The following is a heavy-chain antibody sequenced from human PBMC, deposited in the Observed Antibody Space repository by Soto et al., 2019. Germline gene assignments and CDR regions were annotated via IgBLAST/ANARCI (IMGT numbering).Heavy chain of an antibody. CDR2: IHYTGST. Sequence: SEKLPLPCTVSGGTIKRGDYYWCWVRQAPGKGLESIGYIHYTGSTSYNPSLKSRVTISIDMSKNQFSLNLKSVTAADTAVYYWSGAGGNFSLWDYWGQGTYVTVSS. J-gene: IGHJ4*02. CDR3: SGAGGNFSLWDY. V-gene: IGHV4-30-4*01. CDR1: GGTIKRGDYY. D-gene: IGHD1-7*01.